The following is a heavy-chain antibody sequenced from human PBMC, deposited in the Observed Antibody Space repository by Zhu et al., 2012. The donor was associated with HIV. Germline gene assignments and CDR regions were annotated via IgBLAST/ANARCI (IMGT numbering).Heavy chain of an antibody. V-gene: IGHV4-30-4*08. Sequence: QVQLQESGPGLVKPSQTLSLTCTVSGGSISSGDYYWSWIRQPPGRGLKWIGYIYHSGNTYYNPSLKSRLNMPVDTSKNQFSLRLSSVTAADTAVYYCARGSWRYSYVNWGQGTLVTVSS. CDR1: GGSISSGDYY. D-gene: IGHD5-18*01. CDR3: ARGSWRYSYVN. CDR2: IYHSGNT. J-gene: IGHJ4*02.